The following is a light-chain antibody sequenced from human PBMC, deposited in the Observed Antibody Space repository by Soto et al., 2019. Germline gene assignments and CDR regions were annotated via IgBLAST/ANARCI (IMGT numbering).Light chain of an antibody. CDR2: EDT. V-gene: IGLV2-8*01. CDR3: SSYAGNDNLV. CDR1: SSDVGGYIS. J-gene: IGLJ2*01. Sequence: QSALPQPPSASGSPGQSVTISCTGTSSDVGGYISVSWYQQCPDKAPKVMIYEDTKRPSGVPDRFSGSKSGNTASLTVSGLQAEDEADYYCSSYAGNDNLVFGGGTKLTVL.